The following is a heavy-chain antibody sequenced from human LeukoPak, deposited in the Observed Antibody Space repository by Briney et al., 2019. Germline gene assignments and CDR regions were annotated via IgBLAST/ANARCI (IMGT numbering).Heavy chain of an antibody. CDR1: GFTFSSYA. CDR3: ARVLRVVVIKGDAFDI. CDR2: ISYDGSNK. J-gene: IGHJ3*02. D-gene: IGHD3-22*01. V-gene: IGHV3-30-3*01. Sequence: PGRSLRLSCAASGFTFSSYAMHWVRQAPGKGLEWVAVISYDGSNKYYADSVKGRFTISRDNSKNTLYLQMNSLRADETAVYYCARVLRVVVIKGDAFDIWGQGTMVTVSS.